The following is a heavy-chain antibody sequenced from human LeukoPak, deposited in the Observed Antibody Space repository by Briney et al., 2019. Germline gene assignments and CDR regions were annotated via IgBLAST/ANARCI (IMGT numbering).Heavy chain of an antibody. V-gene: IGHV3-23*01. CDR3: AKYYFDNRGNYYFFHYGLDV. Sequence: GGSLRLSCAASGFAFNTYAPSWFRQAPGKGPEWVSGISDTGTRTYYADSVRGRFATSRDNSKSTLFLQMNSLRAEDTAVYYCAKYYFDNRGNYYFFHYGLDVWGQGTTVTVSS. J-gene: IGHJ6*02. CDR2: ISDTGTRT. D-gene: IGHD3-22*01. CDR1: GFAFNTYA.